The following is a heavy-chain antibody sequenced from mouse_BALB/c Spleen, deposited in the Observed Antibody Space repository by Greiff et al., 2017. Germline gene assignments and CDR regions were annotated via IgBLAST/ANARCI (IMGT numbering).Heavy chain of an antibody. J-gene: IGHJ4*01. Sequence: VMLVESGPGLVAPSQSLSITCTVSGFSLTGYGVNWVRQPPGKGLEWLGMIWGDGSTDYNSALKSRLSISKDNSKSQVFLKMNSLQTDDTARYYCARADGYDLSYYAMDYWGQGTSVTVSS. D-gene: IGHD2-2*01. V-gene: IGHV2-6-7*01. CDR2: IWGDGST. CDR1: GFSLTGYG. CDR3: ARADGYDLSYYAMDY.